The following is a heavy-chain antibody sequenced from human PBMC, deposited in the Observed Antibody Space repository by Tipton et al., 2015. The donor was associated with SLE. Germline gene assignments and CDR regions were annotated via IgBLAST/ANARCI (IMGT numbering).Heavy chain of an antibody. J-gene: IGHJ4*02. D-gene: IGHD4-17*01. V-gene: IGHV4-38-2*02. CDR1: GFSISSSYY. Sequence: LRLSCTVSGFSISSSYYWAWIRQAPGKGLEWIGTLYHTGRTYYNPSLKSRVTMSESPSENQFSLTLTSVTAADTAVYYCSTVTTSTGAYYFDSWGQGSLVTVSS. CDR3: STVTTSTGAYYFDS. CDR2: LYHTGRT.